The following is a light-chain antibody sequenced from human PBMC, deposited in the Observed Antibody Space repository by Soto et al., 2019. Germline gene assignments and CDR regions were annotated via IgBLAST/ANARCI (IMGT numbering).Light chain of an antibody. Sequence: QSALTQPPSASGSPGQSVTISCTGTSSDVGKYDYVSWFQHHPGKAPKLIIYEVSKRPSGVPDRFSGSKSGSTASLTVSGLQTEDEADYYCAAWDDSLNGLVFGGGTKLTVL. J-gene: IGLJ3*02. CDR2: EVS. CDR3: AAWDDSLNGLV. V-gene: IGLV2-8*01. CDR1: SSDVGKYDY.